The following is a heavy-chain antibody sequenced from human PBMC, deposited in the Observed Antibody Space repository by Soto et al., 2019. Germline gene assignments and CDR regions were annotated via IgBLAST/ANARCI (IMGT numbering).Heavy chain of an antibody. J-gene: IGHJ5*02. CDR1: GFTFSSYS. D-gene: IGHD6-13*01. Sequence: GGSLRLSCAASGFTFSSYSMNWVRQAPGKGLEWVSSISSSSSYIYYADSVKGRFTISRDNAKDTLYLQMNSLRAEDTAVYYCAKDPRGIAAAGAWFDPWGQGTLVTVSS. CDR3: AKDPRGIAAAGAWFDP. CDR2: ISSSSSYI. V-gene: IGHV3-21*04.